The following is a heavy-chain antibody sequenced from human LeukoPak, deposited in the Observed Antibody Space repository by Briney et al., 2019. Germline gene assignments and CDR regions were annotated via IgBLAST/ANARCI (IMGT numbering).Heavy chain of an antibody. CDR3: ARPMVRGRSGFDI. V-gene: IGHV4-30-4*01. CDR1: GSSISSGDYY. J-gene: IGHJ3*02. D-gene: IGHD3-10*01. Sequence: SETLSLTCTVSGSSISSGDYYWSWIRQPPGKGLEWIGYIYYSGSTYYNPSLKSRVTISIDTSKNQFSLKLTSVTAADTAVYYCARPMVRGRSGFDIWGQGTMVTVPS. CDR2: IYYSGST.